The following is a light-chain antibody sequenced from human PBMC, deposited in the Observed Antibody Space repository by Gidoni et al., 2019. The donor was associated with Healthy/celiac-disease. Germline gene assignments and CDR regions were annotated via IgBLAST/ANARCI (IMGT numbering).Light chain of an antibody. J-gene: IGKJ2*01. CDR3: QQSYSTPPT. Sequence: DLVMTQSPDSLAVSLGERATINCKSSQSVLYSSNNKNYLAWYQQKPGQPPKLLIYWASTRESGVPDRFSGSGSGTDFTLTISSLQAEDVAVYYCQQSYSTPPTFXXXTKLEIK. CDR1: QSVLYSSNNKNY. V-gene: IGKV4-1*01. CDR2: WAS.